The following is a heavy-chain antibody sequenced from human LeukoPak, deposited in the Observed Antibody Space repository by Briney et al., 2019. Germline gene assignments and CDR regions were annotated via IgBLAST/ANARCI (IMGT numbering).Heavy chain of an antibody. J-gene: IGHJ4*02. V-gene: IGHV4-39*07. CDR1: GGSISSSSYY. Sequence: SETLSLTCTVSGGSISSSSYYWGWIRQPPGKGLEWIGSIYYSGSTYYNPSLKSRVTISVDTSKNQFSLKLSSVTAADTAVYYWARGGPYYYDSSLSLPFDYWGQGTLVTVSS. D-gene: IGHD3-22*01. CDR2: IYYSGST. CDR3: ARGGPYYYDSSLSLPFDY.